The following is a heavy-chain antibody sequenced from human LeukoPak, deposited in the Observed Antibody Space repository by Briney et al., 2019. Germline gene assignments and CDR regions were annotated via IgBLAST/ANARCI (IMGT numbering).Heavy chain of an antibody. V-gene: IGHV4-34*01. CDR1: GGSFSGYY. Sequence: PSETLSLTCAVYGGSFSGYYWSWIRQPPGKGLEWIGEINHSGSTNYNPSLKSRVTISVDTSKNQFSLKLSSVTAADTAVYYCARDFWARLDAFDIWGQGTMVTVSS. D-gene: IGHD3-3*01. CDR2: INHSGST. CDR3: ARDFWARLDAFDI. J-gene: IGHJ3*02.